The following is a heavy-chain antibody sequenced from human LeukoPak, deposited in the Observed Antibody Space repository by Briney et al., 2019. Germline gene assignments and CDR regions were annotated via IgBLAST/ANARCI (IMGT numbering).Heavy chain of an antibody. V-gene: IGHV3-53*01. D-gene: IGHD3-22*01. CDR3: ARVSGYPDYYDSSGYVGY. CDR2: IYSGGST. Sequence: PGGSLRLSCAASGFTVSSNYMSWVRQAPGKGLEWVSVIYSGGSTYYADSVKGRFTISRDNSKNTLYLQMNSLRAEDTAVYYCARVSGYPDYYDSSGYVGYWGQGTLVTVSS. CDR1: GFTVSSNY. J-gene: IGHJ4*02.